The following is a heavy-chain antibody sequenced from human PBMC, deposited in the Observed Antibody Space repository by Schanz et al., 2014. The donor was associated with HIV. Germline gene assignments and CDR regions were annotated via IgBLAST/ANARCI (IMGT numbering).Heavy chain of an antibody. CDR1: GYTFTSYG. CDR3: AKSPIFGDVIFYGMDV. CDR2: IIPIFGTT. D-gene: IGHD3-3*02. Sequence: QVQLVQSGAEVKKPGSSVKVSCKASGYTFTSYGITWVRQAPGQGLEWMGGIIPIFGTTNYAQKFQGRVTITADESASTAYMELNSLRSDDTAVYYCAKSPIFGDVIFYGMDVWGQGTTVTVSS. V-gene: IGHV1-69*01. J-gene: IGHJ6*02.